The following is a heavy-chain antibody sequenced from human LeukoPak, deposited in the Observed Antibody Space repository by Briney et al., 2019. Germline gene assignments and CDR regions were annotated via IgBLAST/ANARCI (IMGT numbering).Heavy chain of an antibody. V-gene: IGHV4-4*07. J-gene: IGHJ3*02. CDR1: GGSISSYY. D-gene: IGHD3-22*01. Sequence: SETLSLTCTVSGGSISSYYWSWIRQPAGKGLEWIGRIYTSGSTNYNPSLKSRVTMSVDTSKNQFPLKLSSVTAADTAVYYCARARNYYDSSDYYYEGDAFDIWGQGTMVTVSS. CDR3: ARARNYYDSSDYYYEGDAFDI. CDR2: IYTSGST.